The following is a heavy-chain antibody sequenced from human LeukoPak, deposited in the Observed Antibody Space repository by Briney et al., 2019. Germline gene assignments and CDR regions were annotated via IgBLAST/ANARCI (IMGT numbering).Heavy chain of an antibody. CDR3: ARHPPQSEWLLSRGHDAFDI. CDR1: GYSFTSYW. V-gene: IGHV5-51*01. J-gene: IGHJ3*02. Sequence: GESLKISCKGSGYSFTSYWIGWVRQMPGEGLEWMGIIYPGDSDTRYSPSFQGQVTISADKSISTAYLQWNSLKASDTAMYYCARHPPQSEWLLSRGHDAFDIWGQGTMVTVSS. D-gene: IGHD3-3*01. CDR2: IYPGDSDT.